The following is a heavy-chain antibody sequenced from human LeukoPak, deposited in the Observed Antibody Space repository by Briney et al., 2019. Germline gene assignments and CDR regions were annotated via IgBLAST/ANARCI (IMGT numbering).Heavy chain of an antibody. CDR1: GYTFTNYG. D-gene: IGHD3-9*01. V-gene: IGHV1-18*01. CDR2: ISTYNGNT. CDR3: ARAPYYDILTGYYYFDY. J-gene: IGHJ4*02. Sequence: ASVKVSCKASGYTFTNYGISWVRQAPGQGLEWMVWISTYNGNTNYAQKLQGRVTMTTDTSTSTAYMELRSLRSDDTAVYYCARAPYYDILTGYYYFDYWGQGTLVTVSS.